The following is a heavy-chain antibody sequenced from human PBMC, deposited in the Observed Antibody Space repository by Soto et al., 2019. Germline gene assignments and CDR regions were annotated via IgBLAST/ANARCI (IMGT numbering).Heavy chain of an antibody. Sequence: ASVKVSCKASGYTFTSYGISWVRQAPGQGLEWMGWISAYNGNTNYAQKLQGRVTMTTDTSTSTAYMELRSLRSDDTAVYYCGSNQRPPPHPGFDPGGQETLVTVSS. J-gene: IGHJ5*02. CDR2: ISAYNGNT. CDR3: GSNQRPPPHPGFDP. V-gene: IGHV1-18*01. D-gene: IGHD2-2*01. CDR1: GYTFTSYG.